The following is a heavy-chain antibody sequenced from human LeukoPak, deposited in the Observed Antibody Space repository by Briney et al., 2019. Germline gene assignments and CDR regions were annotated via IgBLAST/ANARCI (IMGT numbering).Heavy chain of an antibody. Sequence: PGGFLRLSCAASGFTFSIYAMSWVRQAPGKGLEWVSAISGSGGSTYYADSVKGRFTISRDNSKNTLYLQMNSLRAEDTAVYYCAKKPVAGTFCFQHWGQGTLVTVSS. J-gene: IGHJ1*01. CDR3: AKKPVAGTFCFQH. CDR1: GFTFSIYA. D-gene: IGHD6-19*01. CDR2: ISGSGGST. V-gene: IGHV3-23*01.